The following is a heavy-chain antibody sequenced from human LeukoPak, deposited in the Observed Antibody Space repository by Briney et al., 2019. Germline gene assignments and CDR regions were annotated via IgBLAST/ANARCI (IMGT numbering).Heavy chain of an antibody. Sequence: SETLSLTCTVSGGSISSSSYYWGWIRQPPGKGLEWIGSIYYSGSTYYNPSLKSRVTISVDTSKNQFSLKLSSVTAADTAVYYCARDLWCSSGWSFGYWGQGTLVTVSS. CDR1: GGSISSSSYY. V-gene: IGHV4-39*07. CDR2: IYYSGST. D-gene: IGHD6-19*01. J-gene: IGHJ4*02. CDR3: ARDLWCSSGWSFGY.